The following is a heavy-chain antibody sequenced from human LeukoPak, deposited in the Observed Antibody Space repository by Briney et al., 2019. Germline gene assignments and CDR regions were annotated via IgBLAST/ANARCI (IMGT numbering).Heavy chain of an antibody. Sequence: GGSLRLSCAASGFTVSSNYMSWVRQAPGKGLEWVSVIYSGGSTYYADSVKGRFTISRDNAKNSLYLQMNSLRAEDTAVYYCARVVVSGDAFDIWGQGTMVTVSS. CDR3: ARVVVSGDAFDI. V-gene: IGHV3-53*01. J-gene: IGHJ3*02. CDR1: GFTVSSNY. CDR2: IYSGGST. D-gene: IGHD5/OR15-5a*01.